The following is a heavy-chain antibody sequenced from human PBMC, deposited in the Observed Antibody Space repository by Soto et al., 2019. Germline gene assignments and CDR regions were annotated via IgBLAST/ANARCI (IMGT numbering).Heavy chain of an antibody. J-gene: IGHJ6*02. V-gene: IGHV4-39*01. Sequence: PSETLSLTCTVSGGSISSSSYYWGWIRQPPGKGLEWIGSIYYSGSTYYNPSLKSRVTISVDTSKNQFSLKLSSVTAADTAMYYCARQRAVYIRPYYYYYSMDVWGQGTTVTVSS. CDR2: IYYSGST. CDR3: ARQRAVYIRPYYYYYSMDV. D-gene: IGHD3-10*01. CDR1: GGSISSSSYY.